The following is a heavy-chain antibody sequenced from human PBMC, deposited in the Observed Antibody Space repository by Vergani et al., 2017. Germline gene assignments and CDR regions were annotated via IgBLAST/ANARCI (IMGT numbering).Heavy chain of an antibody. J-gene: IGHJ6*03. CDR2: INHSGST. D-gene: IGHD3-3*01. CDR1: GGSFSGYY. V-gene: IGHV4-34*01. Sequence: QVQLQQWGAGLLKPSETLSLTCAVYGGSFSGYYWSWIRQPPGKGLEWIGEINHSGSTNYNPSLKCRITISVDTSKTQFSLKLSSVTAADTAVYYCARVQELYDFWSGYRVRYYYYMDVWGKGTTVTVSS. CDR3: ARVQELYDFWSGYRVRYYYYMDV.